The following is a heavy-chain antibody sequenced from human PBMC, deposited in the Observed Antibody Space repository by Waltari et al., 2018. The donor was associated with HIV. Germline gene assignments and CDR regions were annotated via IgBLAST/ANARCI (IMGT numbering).Heavy chain of an antibody. V-gene: IGHV1-3*01. CDR2: INAGNGNT. CDR3: ARIGHLGWYFDL. CDR1: GYTFTSYA. D-gene: IGHD1-26*01. J-gene: IGHJ2*01. Sequence: QVQLVQSGAEVKKPGASVKVSCKASGYTFTSYAIHWVRQAPGQRLEWMGWINAGNGNTKYSLKFQGRVTITRDTSASTTYMELSSLKSEDTAVFYCARIGHLGWYFDLWGRGTLVTVSS.